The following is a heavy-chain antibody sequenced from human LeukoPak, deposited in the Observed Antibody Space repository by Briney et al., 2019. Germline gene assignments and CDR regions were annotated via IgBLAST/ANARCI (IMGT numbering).Heavy chain of an antibody. CDR3: ARVVEVGVPGSQN. J-gene: IGHJ1*01. CDR1: GYTFTGYY. Sequence: ASVKVSCKASGYTFTGYYLHWVRQAPRQGPEWMGWINPNSGATYYLQKFQGRITMTRDTSISTAYIELNRLISDDTAVYYCARVVEVGVPGSQNWGQGTLVTVSS. CDR2: INPNSGAT. D-gene: IGHD3-22*01. V-gene: IGHV1-2*02.